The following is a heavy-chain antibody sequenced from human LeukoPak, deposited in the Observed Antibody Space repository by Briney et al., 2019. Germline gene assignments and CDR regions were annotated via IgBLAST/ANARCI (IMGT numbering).Heavy chain of an antibody. CDR1: GGTFSRNA. D-gene: IGHD2-15*01. V-gene: IGHV1-69*04. J-gene: IGHJ6*02. CDR3: ARVQAVGVPVAIDAYYSYGMDV. Sequence: ASVKVSCKASGGTFSRNAISWVRQAPGQELEWMGRFIPMVGVETYAQSFQGRVTITADRSTSTAYMELSSLRSEDTAVYYCARVQAVGVPVAIDAYYSYGMDVWGQGTAVTVSS. CDR2: FIPMVGVE.